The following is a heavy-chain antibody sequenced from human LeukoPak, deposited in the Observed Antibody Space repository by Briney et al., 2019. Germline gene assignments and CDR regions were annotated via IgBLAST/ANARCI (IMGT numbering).Heavy chain of an antibody. V-gene: IGHV1-69*04. CDR1: GGTFSSYA. CDR2: IIPILGIA. CDR3: ARGGDITMVRGVNPYYYGIDV. Sequence: SVKVSCKASGGTFSSYAISWVRQAPGQGLEWMGRIIPILGIANYAQKFQGRVTITADKSTSTAYMELSSLRSEDTAVYYCARGGDITMVRGVNPYYYGIDVWGQGTTVTVSS. J-gene: IGHJ6*02. D-gene: IGHD3-10*01.